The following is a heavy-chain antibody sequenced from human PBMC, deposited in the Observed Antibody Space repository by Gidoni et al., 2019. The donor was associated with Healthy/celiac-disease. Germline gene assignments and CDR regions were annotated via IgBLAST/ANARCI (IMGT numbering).Heavy chain of an antibody. CDR3: ARDRAAAAYFDY. V-gene: IGHV3-30-3*01. CDR2: ISYDGSNK. J-gene: IGHJ4*02. Sequence: QVQLVESGGGVVQPGRYLRLSCAASGFTFSSYAMHWIRQAPGKGLEWVAVISYDGSNKYYADSVKGRFTISRDNSKNTLYLQMNSLRAEDTAVYYCARDRAAAAYFDYWGQGTLVTVSS. CDR1: GFTFSSYA. D-gene: IGHD6-13*01.